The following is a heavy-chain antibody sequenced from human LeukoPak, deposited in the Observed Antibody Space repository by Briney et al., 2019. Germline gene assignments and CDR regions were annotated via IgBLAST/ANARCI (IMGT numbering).Heavy chain of an antibody. Sequence: SGPRCLTRTLAGVSVTRRKSNWGWGRQTPGEGVGGGGSIYYSGDTYYNASLKSQLSISIDTSKTQFSLRLTSVTAAVTAVYCCARRKRYCSGGSCYTGAYYFDYWGQGTLVTVSS. CDR3: ARRKRYCSGGSCYTGAYYFDY. D-gene: IGHD2-15*01. CDR1: GVSVTRRKSN. V-gene: IGHV4-39*01. CDR2: IYYSGDT. J-gene: IGHJ4*02.